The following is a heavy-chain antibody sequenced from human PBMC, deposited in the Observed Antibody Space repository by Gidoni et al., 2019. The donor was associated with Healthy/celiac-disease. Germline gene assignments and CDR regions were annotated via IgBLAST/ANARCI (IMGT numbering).Heavy chain of an antibody. CDR1: GYSFTSYW. Sequence: EVQLVQSGAEVKKPGESLRISCKGSGYSFTSYWISWVRQMPGKGLEWMGRIDPSDSYTNYSPSFQGHVTISADKSISTAYLQWSSLKASDTAMYYCARRGCGYDWTTLTFDYWGQGTLVTVSS. CDR3: ARRGCGYDWTTLTFDY. J-gene: IGHJ4*02. D-gene: IGHD5-12*01. V-gene: IGHV5-10-1*03. CDR2: IDPSDSYT.